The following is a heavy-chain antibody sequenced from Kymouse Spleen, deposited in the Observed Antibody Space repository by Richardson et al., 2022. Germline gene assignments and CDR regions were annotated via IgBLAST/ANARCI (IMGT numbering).Heavy chain of an antibody. D-gene: IGHD3-3*01. J-gene: IGHJ3*02. CDR1: GYTLTELS. V-gene: IGHV1-24*d01. Sequence: QVQLVQSGAEVKKPGASVKVSCKVSGYTLTELSMHWVRQAPGKGLEWMGGFDPEDGETIYAQKFQGRVTMTEDTSTDTAYMDLSSLRSEDTAVYYCATLPITIFGVVISITMVRGAPYAFDIWGQGTMVTVSS. CDR2: FDPEDGET. CDR3: ATLPITIFGVVISITMVRGAPYAFDI.